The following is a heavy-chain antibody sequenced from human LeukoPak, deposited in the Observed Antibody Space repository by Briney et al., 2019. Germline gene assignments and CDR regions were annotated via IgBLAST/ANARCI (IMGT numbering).Heavy chain of an antibody. V-gene: IGHV3-30*03. Sequence: GGSLRLSCAASGFTFSSYGMHWVRQAPGKGLEWVAVISYDGSNKYYADSVKGRFTISRDNSKNTLYLQMNSLRAEDTAVYYCARVELGEYGMDVWGQGTTVTVSS. J-gene: IGHJ6*02. CDR3: ARVELGEYGMDV. CDR1: GFTFSSYG. CDR2: ISYDGSNK. D-gene: IGHD3-16*01.